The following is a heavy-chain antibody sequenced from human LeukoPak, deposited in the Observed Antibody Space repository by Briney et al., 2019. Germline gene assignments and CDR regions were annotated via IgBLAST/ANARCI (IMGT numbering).Heavy chain of an antibody. CDR2: INHSGST. D-gene: IGHD3-22*01. J-gene: IGHJ4*02. CDR3: ARDRYYNRLFDY. CDR1: GGSFSGYY. V-gene: IGHV4-34*01. Sequence: PETLSLTCAVYGGSFSGYYWSWIRQPPGKGLEWIGEINHSGSTNYNPSLKSRVTISVDTSKNQFSLKLSSVTAADTAVYYCARDRYYNRLFDYWGQGTLVTVSS.